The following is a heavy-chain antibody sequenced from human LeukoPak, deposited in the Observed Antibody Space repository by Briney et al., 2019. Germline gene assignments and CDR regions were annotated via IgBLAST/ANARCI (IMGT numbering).Heavy chain of an antibody. D-gene: IGHD4-23*01. CDR3: ANVAHWATVVGSFDD. CDR2: LRSDVSNK. Sequence: PGGSLRLSCEASGFTFSDSVIHWGRQAPGKGLEGVAFLRSDVSNKYSADSVKGRFSLSRDTSKRTLYMQMNSLRSEDTAVYYCANVAHWATVVGSFDDSNQGTPVTVPS. CDR1: GFTFSDSV. V-gene: IGHV3-30*02. J-gene: IGHJ4*02.